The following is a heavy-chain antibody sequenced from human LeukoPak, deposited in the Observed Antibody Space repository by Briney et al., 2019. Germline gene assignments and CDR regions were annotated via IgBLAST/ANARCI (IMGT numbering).Heavy chain of an antibody. D-gene: IGHD6-13*01. Sequence: SETLSLTCAVSGASINDFYWTWIRQPPGKGLEWIGYVYYGGSTNYNPSLKSRVSMSVDTSKNQFSLKLSSVTAADTAVYYCARHRSSSWYNWFDPWGQGTLVTVSS. CDR1: GASINDFY. V-gene: IGHV4-59*08. CDR3: ARHRSSSWYNWFDP. CDR2: VYYGGST. J-gene: IGHJ5*02.